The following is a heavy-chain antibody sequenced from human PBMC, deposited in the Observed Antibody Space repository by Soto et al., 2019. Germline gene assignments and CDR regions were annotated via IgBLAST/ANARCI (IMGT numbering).Heavy chain of an antibody. CDR1: GGSISSSNW. CDR3: ARYSSGWGISSGFDY. D-gene: IGHD6-19*01. J-gene: IGHJ4*02. Sequence: SETLSLTCAVSGGSISSSNWWSWVRQPPGKGLEWIGEIYHSGSTNYNPSLKSRVTISVDKSKNQFSLKLSSVTAADTAVYYCARYSSGWGISSGFDYWGQGTLVTVSS. CDR2: IYHSGST. V-gene: IGHV4-4*02.